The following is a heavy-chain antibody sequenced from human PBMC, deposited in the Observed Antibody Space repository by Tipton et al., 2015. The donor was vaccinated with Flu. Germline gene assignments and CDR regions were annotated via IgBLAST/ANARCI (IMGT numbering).Heavy chain of an antibody. CDR1: GGSISSSRYY. D-gene: IGHD4-11*01. CDR2: IYHSGTA. CDR3: ARYPESNYHWFGP. Sequence: LRLPCTVSGGSISSSRYYWGWIRQPPGKGLEWIGSIYHSGTAYYNPSLKSRVTISVDTSKNQISLKLSSVTAADTAVYYCARYPESNYHWFGPWGQGALVTVSS. V-gene: IGHV4-39*07. J-gene: IGHJ5*02.